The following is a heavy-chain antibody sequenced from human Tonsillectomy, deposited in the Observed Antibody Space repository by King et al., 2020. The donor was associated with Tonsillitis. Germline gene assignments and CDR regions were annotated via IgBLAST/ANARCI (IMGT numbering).Heavy chain of an antibody. V-gene: IGHV3-33*01. J-gene: IGHJ3*02. CDR2: VWYDGCNK. Sequence: VQLVESGGGVVQPGRSLRLSCAASGFTFSSYGMHWVRQAPGKGLEWVAVVWYDGCNKYYANSVKGRITISRDNSKNTLYLQMNSLRAEDTAVYYCARSNGQLVPRDAFDIWGQGTMVTVSS. CDR3: ARSNGQLVPRDAFDI. CDR1: GFTFSSYG. D-gene: IGHD6-6*01.